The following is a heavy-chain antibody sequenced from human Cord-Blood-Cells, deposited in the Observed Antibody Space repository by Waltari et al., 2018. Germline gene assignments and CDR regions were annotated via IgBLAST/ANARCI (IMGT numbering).Heavy chain of an antibody. D-gene: IGHD7-27*01. CDR3: ARPPSSTGDDAFDI. CDR2: IYYGGST. J-gene: IGHJ3*02. Sequence: QLQLQESGPGLVKPSETLSLTCTVSGGSISSSSYYWGWIRQPPGKGLEWIGSIYYGGSTYYNPSLKSRVTISVDTSKNQFSLKLSSVTAADTAVYYCARPPSSTGDDAFDIWGQGTMVTVSS. V-gene: IGHV4-39*01. CDR1: GGSISSSSYY.